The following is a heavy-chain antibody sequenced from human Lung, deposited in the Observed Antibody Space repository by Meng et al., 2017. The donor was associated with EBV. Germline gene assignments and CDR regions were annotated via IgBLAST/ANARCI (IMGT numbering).Heavy chain of an antibody. D-gene: IGHD6-19*01. V-gene: IGHV7-4-1*02. CDR3: ARDKIAVAGITGDY. CDR2: INTNTGNP. J-gene: IGHJ4*02. CDR1: GYTFPSYA. Sequence: VHLVQSGCEFKEPGARGKVLCKASGYTFPSYAMNWVRQGPGQGLEWMGWINTNTGNPTYAQGFTGRFVFSLDTSVSTAYLQISSLKAEDTAVYYCARDKIAVAGITGDYWGQGTLVTVSS.